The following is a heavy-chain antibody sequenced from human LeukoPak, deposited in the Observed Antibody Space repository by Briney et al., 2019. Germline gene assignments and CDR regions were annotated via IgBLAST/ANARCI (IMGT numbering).Heavy chain of an antibody. Sequence: ASVKVSCKASGGTFSSYAISWVRQAPGQGLEWMGGIIPIFGTANYAQKFQGRVTITRNTSISTAYMELSSLRSEDTAVYYCARWKSSSGYYGYYYYMDVWGKGTTVTVSS. CDR3: ARWKSSSGYYGYYYYMDV. V-gene: IGHV1-69*05. D-gene: IGHD3-22*01. J-gene: IGHJ6*03. CDR1: GGTFSSYA. CDR2: IIPIFGTA.